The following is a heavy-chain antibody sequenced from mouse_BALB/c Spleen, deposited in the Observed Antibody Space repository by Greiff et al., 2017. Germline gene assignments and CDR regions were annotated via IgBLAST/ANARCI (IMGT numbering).Heavy chain of an antibody. CDR1: GFSLTSYG. J-gene: IGHJ4*01. D-gene: IGHD2-1*01. CDR2: IWSGGST. V-gene: IGHV2-2*02. CDR3: ARKGGNGGYAMDY. Sequence: QVQLKESGPGLVQPSQSLSITCTVSGFSLTSYGVHWVRQSPGKGLEWLGVIWSGGSTDYNAAFISRLSISKDNSKSQVFFKMNSLQANDTAIYYCARKGGNGGYAMDYWGQGTSVTVSS.